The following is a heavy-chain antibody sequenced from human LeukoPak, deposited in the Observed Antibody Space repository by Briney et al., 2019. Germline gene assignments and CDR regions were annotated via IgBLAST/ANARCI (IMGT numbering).Heavy chain of an antibody. D-gene: IGHD2-2*01. Sequence: GGSLRLSCAASGFTFSSYAMSWVRQAPGKGLERVSAISGSGGSTYYADSVKGRFTISRDNSKNTLYLQMNSLRAEDTAVYYCARGVRVPAAMLVAKGGLDYWGQGTLVTVSS. J-gene: IGHJ4*02. CDR2: ISGSGGST. CDR1: GFTFSSYA. V-gene: IGHV3-23*01. CDR3: ARGVRVPAAMLVAKGGLDY.